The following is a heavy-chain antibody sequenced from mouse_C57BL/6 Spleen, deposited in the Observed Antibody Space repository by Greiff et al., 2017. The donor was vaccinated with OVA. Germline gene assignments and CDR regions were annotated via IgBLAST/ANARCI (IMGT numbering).Heavy chain of an antibody. D-gene: IGHD2-5*01. Sequence: QVQLQQPGAELVMPGASVKLSCKASGYTFTSYWMHWVKQRPGQGLEWIGEIDPSDSYTNYNQKFKGKSTLTVDKSSSTAYMQLSSLTSEDSAVYYCARFDYSKGWFAYWGQGTLVTVSA. CDR1: GYTFTSYW. CDR3: ARFDYSKGWFAY. CDR2: IDPSDSYT. J-gene: IGHJ3*01. V-gene: IGHV1-69*01.